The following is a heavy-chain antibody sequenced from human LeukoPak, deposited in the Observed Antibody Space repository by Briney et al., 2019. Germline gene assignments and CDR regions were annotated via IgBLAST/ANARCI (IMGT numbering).Heavy chain of an antibody. D-gene: IGHD2-21*01. CDR2: ISGRGGDT. CDR3: VKDGEVGNWADY. V-gene: IGHV3-23*01. CDR1: GFTFSICG. J-gene: IGHJ4*02. Sequence: GGSLRLSCAASGFTFSICGMSWVRQAPGKGLEWVSTISGRGGDTYYADSVKGRFTISRDNSKNTLYLQMNSLRAEDTAVYYCVKDGEVGNWADYWGQGTLVTVSS.